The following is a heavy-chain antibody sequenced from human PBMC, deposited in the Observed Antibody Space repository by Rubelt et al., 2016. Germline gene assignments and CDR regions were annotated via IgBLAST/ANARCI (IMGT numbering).Heavy chain of an antibody. J-gene: IGHJ5*02. CDR1: GDSILTYY. Sequence: QVQLQEWGAGLLKPSETLSLTCTVSGDSILTYYWSWVRQPPGKGLEWIGYIYYSGSTNYNPSLKSRVTISVATSKNQFSLKQSAVTAADSAVYYCVTYGSGSHHWFDPWGQGTLDTVSS. V-gene: IGHV4-59*08. D-gene: IGHD3-10*01. CDR3: VTYGSGSHHWFDP. CDR2: IYYSGST.